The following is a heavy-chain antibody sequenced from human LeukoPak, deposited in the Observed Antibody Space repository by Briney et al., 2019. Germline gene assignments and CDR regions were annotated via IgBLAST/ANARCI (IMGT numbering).Heavy chain of an antibody. D-gene: IGHD2-15*01. CDR2: IYYSGST. Sequence: SETLSLTCTVSGGSISIGGYYWSWIRQHPGKGLEWIGYIYYSGSTYYNPSLKSRVTILVDTSKNQFSLKLSSVTAADTAVYYCARDAGYCSGGSCQYYFDYWGQGTLVTVSS. V-gene: IGHV4-31*03. CDR1: GGSISIGGYY. J-gene: IGHJ4*02. CDR3: ARDAGYCSGGSCQYYFDY.